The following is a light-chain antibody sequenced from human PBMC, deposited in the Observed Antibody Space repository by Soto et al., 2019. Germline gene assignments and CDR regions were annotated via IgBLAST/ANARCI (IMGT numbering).Light chain of an antibody. V-gene: IGKV3-20*01. CDR2: GSS. Sequence: EVVLTQSPGTLSLSPGERATLSCRASQSVSNNYFAWYQQKPGQAPRLLIFGSSDRATGIPERFSGSWSGTDFTFTISRLEPEDCAVYYCQQYGSSPSYTFGQGTKLEIK. CDR3: QQYGSSPSYT. CDR1: QSVSNNY. J-gene: IGKJ2*01.